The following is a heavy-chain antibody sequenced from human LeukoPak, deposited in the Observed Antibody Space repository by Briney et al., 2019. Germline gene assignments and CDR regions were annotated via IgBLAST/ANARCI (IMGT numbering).Heavy chain of an antibody. CDR3: ARGYARGFDY. CDR1: GFTFGNYE. J-gene: IGHJ4*02. CDR2: ISSSGGSI. V-gene: IGHV3-48*03. D-gene: IGHD1-1*01. Sequence: GGSLRLSCAASGFTFGNYEMSWVRQAPGKGLERVAYISSSGGSIYYADSLKGRFTISRDNSKNSLYLQMNSLRVEDAAVYYCARGYARGFDYWGQGTLVTVSS.